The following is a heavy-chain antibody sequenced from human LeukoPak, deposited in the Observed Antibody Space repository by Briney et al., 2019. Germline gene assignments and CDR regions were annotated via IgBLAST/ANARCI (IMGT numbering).Heavy chain of an antibody. CDR3: ARGLPYSPNGMDV. D-gene: IGHD6-13*01. CDR1: GFTFSSYS. V-gene: IGHV3-21*01. J-gene: IGHJ6*02. Sequence: GESLRLSCAASGFTFSSYSMNWVRQAPGKGLEWVSSISSSSSYIYYAGSVKGRFTISRDNAKNSLYLQMNSLRAEDTAVYYCARGLPYSPNGMDVWGQGTTVTVSS. CDR2: ISSSSSYI.